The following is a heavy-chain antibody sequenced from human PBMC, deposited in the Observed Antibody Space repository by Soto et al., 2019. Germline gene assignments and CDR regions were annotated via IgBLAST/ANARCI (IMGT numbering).Heavy chain of an antibody. CDR2: ISFDGSNK. Sequence: GGSLRLSCAASGFTFSRYGMHWVRQAPGKGLEWVAEISFDGSNKNYGDSEKGRFTISRDTSKNTLYLQMNRLRVEDTAVYYCAKILRDGNNYYSYGMDVWGQGTTVTVSS. V-gene: IGHV3-30*18. CDR3: AKILRDGNNYYSYGMDV. D-gene: IGHD3-10*01. J-gene: IGHJ6*02. CDR1: GFTFSRYG.